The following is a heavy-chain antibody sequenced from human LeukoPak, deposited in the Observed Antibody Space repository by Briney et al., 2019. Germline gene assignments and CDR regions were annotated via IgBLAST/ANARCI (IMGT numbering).Heavy chain of an antibody. CDR3: AKPARTDYTDY. V-gene: IGHV3-23*01. J-gene: IGHJ4*02. D-gene: IGHD1-14*01. CDR1: GFTFSSYA. CDR2: INGSGGST. Sequence: GGSLRLSCAASGFTFSSYAMNWVRQAPGRGLEWVSGINGSGGSTYYAGSVKGRFTISRDNSKNTLYLQMNSLRAEDTAVYYCAKPARTDYTDYWGQGTLVTVSS.